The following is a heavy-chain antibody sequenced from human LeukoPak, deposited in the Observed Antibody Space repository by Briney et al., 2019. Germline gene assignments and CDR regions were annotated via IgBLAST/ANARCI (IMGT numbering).Heavy chain of an antibody. J-gene: IGHJ4*02. Sequence: GGSLRLSCAASGFTVSSNYMNWVRQAPGKGLEWVSLIYSGGSTHYADSVRGRFTISRDNSKNTLYLQMNSLRAEDTAIYYCAKDPMLRGATYDYWGQGTLVTVSS. CDR3: AKDPMLRGATYDY. V-gene: IGHV3-53*01. CDR1: GFTVSSNY. CDR2: IYSGGST. D-gene: IGHD3-10*01.